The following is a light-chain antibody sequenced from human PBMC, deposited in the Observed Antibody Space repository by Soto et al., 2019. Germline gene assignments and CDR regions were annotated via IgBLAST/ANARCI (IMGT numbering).Light chain of an antibody. Sequence: DIQMTQSPSSLSASVGDRVTITCRASQSISSYLNWYQQKPGKAPKLLIYAASSLQSGVPSRFSSSGSGTDFTLTISSLQPEDFATYYCQHSYSTLWTFGQGTKVEVK. V-gene: IGKV1-39*01. CDR3: QHSYSTLWT. J-gene: IGKJ1*01. CDR2: AAS. CDR1: QSISSY.